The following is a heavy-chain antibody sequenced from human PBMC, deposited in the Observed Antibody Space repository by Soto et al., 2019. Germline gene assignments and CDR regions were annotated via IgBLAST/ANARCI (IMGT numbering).Heavy chain of an antibody. Sequence: GGSLRLSCAASGFTFSSYGMHWVRQAPGKGLEWVAVISYDGSNKYYADSVKGRFTISRDNSKNTLYLQMNSLRAEDTAVYYCAKDLDTAMGEFDYWGQGTLVTVSS. CDR2: ISYDGSNK. CDR1: GFTFSSYG. D-gene: IGHD5-18*01. J-gene: IGHJ4*02. CDR3: AKDLDTAMGEFDY. V-gene: IGHV3-30*18.